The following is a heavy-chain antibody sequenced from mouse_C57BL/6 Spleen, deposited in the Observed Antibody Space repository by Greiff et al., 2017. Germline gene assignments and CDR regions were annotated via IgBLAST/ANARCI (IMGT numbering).Heavy chain of an antibody. D-gene: IGHD2-4*01. J-gene: IGHJ2*01. V-gene: IGHV5-6*01. CDR2: ISSGGSYT. Sequence: EVKVVESGGDLVKPGGSLKLSCAASGFTFSSYGMSWVRQTPDKRLEWVATISSGGSYTYYPDSVKGRFTISRDNAKNTLYLQMSSLKSEDTAMYYCARHQIYHDYDGYFDYWGQGTTLTVSS. CDR1: GFTFSSYG. CDR3: ARHQIYHDYDGYFDY.